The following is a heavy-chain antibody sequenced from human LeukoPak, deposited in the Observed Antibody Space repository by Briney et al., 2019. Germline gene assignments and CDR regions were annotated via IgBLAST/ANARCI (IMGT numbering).Heavy chain of an antibody. CDR2: ISSSGSTI. D-gene: IGHD1-1*01. Sequence: PGGSLRLSCAASGFTFSSYEMNWVRQAPGKGLEWVSYISSSGSTIYYADSVKGRFTISRDNAKNSLYLQMTSLRAEDTAVYYCARDMEPDAFDIWGQGTTVTVSS. V-gene: IGHV3-48*03. J-gene: IGHJ3*02. CDR1: GFTFSSYE. CDR3: ARDMEPDAFDI.